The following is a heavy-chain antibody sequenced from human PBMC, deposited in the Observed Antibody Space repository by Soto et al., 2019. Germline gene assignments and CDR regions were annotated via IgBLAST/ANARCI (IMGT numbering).Heavy chain of an antibody. V-gene: IGHV4-59*01. CDR3: ARGQGAAHSYYGLDV. J-gene: IGHJ6*02. D-gene: IGHD6-6*01. Sequence: QGQLQESGTGLVKPSDTLSLTCTVSGGSMNNFYCSWIRQPPGRGLEWIGNLFYSGGTNYNPSLKSRVTISLDTAKNQFSLSLNSLTAAETAVYFCARGQGAAHSYYGLDVWGQGTTVTVSS. CDR2: LFYSGGT. CDR1: GGSMNNFY.